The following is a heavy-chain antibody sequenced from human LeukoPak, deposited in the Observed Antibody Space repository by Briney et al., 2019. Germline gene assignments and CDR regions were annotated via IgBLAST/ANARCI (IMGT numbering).Heavy chain of an antibody. CDR1: GFSLSAYG. Sequence: GGSLRLSCAASGFSLSAYGVHWVRQAPGEGLEWVAVIWYDGTSKDYADSVKGRFTFSRDNSKNTLYLQMNSLTVEDTVVYYCARSQSSSLIDYWGQGTLVTVSS. D-gene: IGHD6-13*01. CDR2: IWYDGTSK. J-gene: IGHJ4*02. CDR3: ARSQSSSLIDY. V-gene: IGHV3-33*01.